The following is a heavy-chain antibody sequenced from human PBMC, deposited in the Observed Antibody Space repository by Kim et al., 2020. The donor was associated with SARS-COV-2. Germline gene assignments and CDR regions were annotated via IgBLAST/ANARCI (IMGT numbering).Heavy chain of an antibody. CDR1: GYTFASYW. D-gene: IGHD3-22*01. Sequence: GESLKISCEGSGYTFASYWINWVRQMPGKGLEWMGRIDPSDSYIDYSPSFQGHVTFSVEKSMSTAYLQWSSLKASDTAIYYCARRPRYETSGQPYYFYGLDVWGQGTTVTVSS. J-gene: IGHJ6*02. CDR3: ARRPRYETSGQPYYFYGLDV. V-gene: IGHV5-10-1*01. CDR2: IDPSDSYI.